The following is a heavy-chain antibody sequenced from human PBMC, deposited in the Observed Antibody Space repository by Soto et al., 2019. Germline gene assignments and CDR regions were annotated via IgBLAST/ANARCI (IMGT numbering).Heavy chain of an antibody. J-gene: IGHJ3*02. CDR2: ISGSGCST. CDR3: AKDFYAFDI. V-gene: IGHV3-23*01. Sequence: EVQLLESGGGLVQPGGSLRLSCAASGFTFSSYAMSWVRQAPGKGLEWVSAISGSGCSTYYADSVKGRFTISRDNSKNSLYLKMISLRAEDAAVYYCAKDFYAFDIWGQGTMVTVSS. CDR1: GFTFSSYA.